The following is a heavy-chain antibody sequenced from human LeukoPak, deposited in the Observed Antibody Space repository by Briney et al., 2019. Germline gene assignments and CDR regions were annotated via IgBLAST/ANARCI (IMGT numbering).Heavy chain of an antibody. Sequence: SVKGSCKASGGTFSIYAISWVRQAPGQGLEWMGGIIPIFGTANYAQKFQGRVTITADESTSTAYMELSSLRSEDTAVYYCARVGGAAAVIFDYWGQGTLVTVSS. J-gene: IGHJ4*02. CDR2: IIPIFGTA. CDR1: GGTFSIYA. CDR3: ARVGGAAAVIFDY. V-gene: IGHV1-69*01. D-gene: IGHD6-13*01.